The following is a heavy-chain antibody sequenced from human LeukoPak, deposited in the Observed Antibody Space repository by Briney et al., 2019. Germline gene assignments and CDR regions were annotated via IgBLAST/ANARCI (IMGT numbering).Heavy chain of an antibody. CDR1: GGSISSYY. D-gene: IGHD1-26*01. CDR3: ARGGYSGSYYRLLPLDY. V-gene: IGHV4-4*07. J-gene: IGHJ4*02. Sequence: SETLSLTCTVSGGSISSYYWSWIRQPAGKGLEWIGRIYTSGSTNYNPSLKSRVTMSVDTSKNQFSLKLSSVTAADTAVYYCARGGYSGSYYRLLPLDYWGQGTLVTVSS. CDR2: IYTSGST.